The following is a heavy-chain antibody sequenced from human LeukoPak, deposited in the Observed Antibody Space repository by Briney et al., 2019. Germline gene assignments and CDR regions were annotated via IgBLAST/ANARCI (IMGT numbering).Heavy chain of an antibody. V-gene: IGHV3-74*01. CDR3: ARDRRDGYTVYWYFDL. D-gene: IGHD5-24*01. CDR1: GITFSSYW. J-gene: IGHJ2*01. CDR2: INPDGSNT. Sequence: GGSLRLSCAASGITFSSYWMHWVRQAPGKGLVWVSRINPDGSNTTYADSAKGRFTISRDNAKKTLYLQMNSLRAEDTAVYYCARDRRDGYTVYWYFDLWGRGTLVTVSS.